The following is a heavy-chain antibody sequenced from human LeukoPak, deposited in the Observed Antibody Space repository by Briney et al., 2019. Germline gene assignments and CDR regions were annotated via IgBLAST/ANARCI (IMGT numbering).Heavy chain of an antibody. V-gene: IGHV3-23*01. Sequence: GGSLRLSCAASGFMFANYAMAWVRQAPGKGVEWGSGIGVDGHGRDYADSVEGRFTISRDNSKSTLYLQMNSLRAGDTALYYCSKRVGGTPDNWGLGTLVTVSS. CDR1: GFMFANYA. CDR2: IGVDGHGR. D-gene: IGHD1-14*01. CDR3: SKRVGGTPDN. J-gene: IGHJ4*02.